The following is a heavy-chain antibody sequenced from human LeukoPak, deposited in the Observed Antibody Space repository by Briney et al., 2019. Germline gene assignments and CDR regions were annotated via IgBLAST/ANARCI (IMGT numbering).Heavy chain of an antibody. CDR2: INPNSGGT. Sequence: ASVKVSCKXSGYTFTGYYMHWVRQAPGQGLEWMGWINPNSGGTNYAQKFQGRVTMTRDTSISTAYMELSRLRSDDTAVYYCANYNWNHYYFDYWGQGTLVTVSS. J-gene: IGHJ4*02. CDR3: ANYNWNHYYFDY. CDR1: GYTFTGYY. V-gene: IGHV1-2*02. D-gene: IGHD1-20*01.